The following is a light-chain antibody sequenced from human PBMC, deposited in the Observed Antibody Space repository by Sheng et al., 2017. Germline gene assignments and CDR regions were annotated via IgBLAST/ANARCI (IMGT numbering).Light chain of an antibody. CDR1: QSISSY. V-gene: IGKV1-39*01. CDR2: AAS. Sequence: DIQMTQSPSSLSASVGDRVTITCRTSQSISSYLNWYQQKPGKAPKLLIYAASSLQSGVPSRFSGSGSGPDFTLTISSLQPEDFATYYCHQVSSYPLTFGGGTRVEIK. CDR3: HQVSSYPLT. J-gene: IGKJ4*01.